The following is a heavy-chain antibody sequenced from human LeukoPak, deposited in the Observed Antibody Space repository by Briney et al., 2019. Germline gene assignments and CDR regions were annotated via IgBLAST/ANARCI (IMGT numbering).Heavy chain of an antibody. CDR1: GESFSGFY. CDR2: IFTSGNT. CDR3: ARENDYGDFCDC. Sequence: PSETLSLTCAVYGESFSGFYWSWIRQPAGKGLEWIGRIFTSGNTNYNPSLKSRVTMSVDTSKNQFSLKLSSMTAADTAVYYCARENDYGDFCDCWGQGSLVTVSS. D-gene: IGHD4-17*01. J-gene: IGHJ4*02. V-gene: IGHV4-59*10.